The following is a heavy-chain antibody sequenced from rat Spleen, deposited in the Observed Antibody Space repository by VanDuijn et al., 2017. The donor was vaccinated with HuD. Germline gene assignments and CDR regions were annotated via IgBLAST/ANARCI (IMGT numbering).Heavy chain of an antibody. CDR2: ISAGGGST. Sequence: EVQLVESGGGLVQPGRSLKLSCVASGFTFSNYYMAWVRQAPTKGLEWVAYISAGGGSTYYRDSVKGRFTTSRDNAKSTLYLQMDSLRSEDTATYYCAKDLDYGPDYWGQGVMVTVSS. J-gene: IGHJ2*01. CDR1: GFTFSNYY. D-gene: IGHD1-11*01. V-gene: IGHV5-27*01. CDR3: AKDLDYGPDY.